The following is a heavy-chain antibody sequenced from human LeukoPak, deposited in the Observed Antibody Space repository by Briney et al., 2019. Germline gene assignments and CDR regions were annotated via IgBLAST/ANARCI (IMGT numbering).Heavy chain of an antibody. Sequence: SETLSLTCSVSGGSITSGGYYWTWNRQHPGKGLEWIGYIYYSGSTFHNPSLKSRVSMSVDTSKNQFSLNLSSVTAADTAVYFCARGAEDVLTGDDDFYFDNWGQGSLVTVSS. J-gene: IGHJ4*02. D-gene: IGHD3-9*01. CDR2: IYYSGST. V-gene: IGHV4-31*03. CDR3: ARGAEDVLTGDDDFYFDN. CDR1: GGSITSGGYY.